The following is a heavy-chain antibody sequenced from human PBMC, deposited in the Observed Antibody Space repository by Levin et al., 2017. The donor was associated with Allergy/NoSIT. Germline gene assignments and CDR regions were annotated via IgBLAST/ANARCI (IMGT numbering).Heavy chain of an antibody. Sequence: GGSLRLSCAASGFTFDDYAMHWVRQAPGKGLEWVSGISWNSGSIGYADSVKGRFTISRDNAKNSLYLQMNSLRAEDTALYYCAKDIGAAAAHYYYYGMDVWGQGTTVTVSS. CDR3: AKDIGAAAAHYYYYGMDV. CDR1: GFTFDDYA. D-gene: IGHD6-13*01. J-gene: IGHJ6*02. CDR2: ISWNSGSI. V-gene: IGHV3-9*01.